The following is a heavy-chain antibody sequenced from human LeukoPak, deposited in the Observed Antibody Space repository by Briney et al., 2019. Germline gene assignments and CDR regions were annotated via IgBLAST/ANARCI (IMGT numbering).Heavy chain of an antibody. Sequence: SETLSLTCTVSGDSIRTSSAYWSWTRQPAGKELEWIGRIYGRGSTNYNPSLKSRVTISVDKSKNQFSLKLSSVTAADTAVYYCARDAYGYTDTWGQGTLVTVSS. D-gene: IGHD5-12*01. J-gene: IGHJ5*02. V-gene: IGHV4-61*02. CDR2: IYGRGST. CDR1: GDSIRTSSAY. CDR3: ARDAYGYTDT.